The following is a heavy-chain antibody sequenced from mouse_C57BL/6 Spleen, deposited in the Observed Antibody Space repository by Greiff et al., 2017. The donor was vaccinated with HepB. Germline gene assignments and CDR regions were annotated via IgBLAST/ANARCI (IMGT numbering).Heavy chain of an antibody. J-gene: IGHJ3*01. CDR2: ISSGSSTI. CDR3: ARDLYGSSGAWFAY. CDR1: GFTFSDYG. Sequence: EVMLVESGGGLVKPGGSLKLSCAASGFTFSDYGMHWVRQAPEKGLEWVAYISSGSSTIYYADTVKGRFTISRDNAKNTLFLQMTSLRSEDTAMYYCARDLYGSSGAWFAYWGQGTLVTVSA. D-gene: IGHD1-1*01. V-gene: IGHV5-17*01.